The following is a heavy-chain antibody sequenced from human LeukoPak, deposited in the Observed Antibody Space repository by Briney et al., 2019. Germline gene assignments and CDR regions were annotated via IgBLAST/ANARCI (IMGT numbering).Heavy chain of an antibody. Sequence: GGSLRLSCAASGFTFSSYDTHWVRQATGKGLEWVSAIGTAGDTYYPGSVKGRFTISRENAKNSLYLQMNSLRAGDTAVYYCAREMSSSGGSWFDPWGQGTLVTVSS. CDR3: AREMSSSGGSWFDP. D-gene: IGHD6-6*01. V-gene: IGHV3-13*01. J-gene: IGHJ5*02. CDR1: GFTFSSYD. CDR2: IGTAGDT.